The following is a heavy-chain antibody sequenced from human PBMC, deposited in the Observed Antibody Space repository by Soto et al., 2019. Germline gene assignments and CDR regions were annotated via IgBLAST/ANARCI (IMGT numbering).Heavy chain of an antibody. CDR1: GASISGFY. V-gene: IGHV4-4*07. Sequence: PSETLSLTCTVYGASISGFYWRWIRKSAGKGLEWIGRIYATGTTDYNPSLKSRVMMSVDTSKKQFSLKLRSVTAAYTAVYYCFRDATKTLRDWFDSWGQGILVTVSS. D-gene: IGHD1-1*01. CDR3: FRDATKTLRDWFDS. CDR2: IYATGTT. J-gene: IGHJ5*01.